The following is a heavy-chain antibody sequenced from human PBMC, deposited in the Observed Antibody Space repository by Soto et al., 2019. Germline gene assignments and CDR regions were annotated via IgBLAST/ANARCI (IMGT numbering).Heavy chain of an antibody. J-gene: IGHJ4*02. CDR1: GGSLIIGTYS. CDR2: MYHSGST. D-gene: IGHD4-17*01. V-gene: IGHV4-30-2*01. CDR3: VVGVTTVTTYDY. Sequence: LQLQESGSGLVKPSQTLSLTCAVSGGSLIIGTYSWTWIRQPPGKGLEWIGYMYHSGSTYYNPSLTSRVSISADRSKNQFSLKLSSVTAADTAVYYCVVGVTTVTTYDYWCQGDLVTVSS.